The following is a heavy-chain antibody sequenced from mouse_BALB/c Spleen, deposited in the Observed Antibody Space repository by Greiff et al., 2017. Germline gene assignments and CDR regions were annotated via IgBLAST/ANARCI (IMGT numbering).Heavy chain of an antibody. V-gene: IGHV5-17*02. D-gene: IGHD1-1*01. CDR3: ARSPTVVARYAMDY. CDR2: ISSGSSTI. Sequence: DVMLVESGGGLVQPGGSRKLSCAASGFTFSSFGMHWVRQAPEKGLEWVAYISSGSSTIYYADTVKGRFTISRDNPKNTLFLQMTSLRSEDTAMYYCARSPTVVARYAMDYWGQGTSVTVSS. J-gene: IGHJ4*01. CDR1: GFTFSSFG.